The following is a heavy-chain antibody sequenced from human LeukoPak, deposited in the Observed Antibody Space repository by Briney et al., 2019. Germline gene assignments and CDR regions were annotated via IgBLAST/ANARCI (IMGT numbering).Heavy chain of an antibody. V-gene: IGHV4-59*08. Sequence: SETLSLTCIVSGASISSCYWSWIRQPQPQGMERIGFIYYSGTTNYNPSLKSRVTISVDTSKNQFSLKLNSVTAADTAVYYCARSPLNTVTTLDPWGKGTLVTVSS. CDR2: IYYSGTT. CDR1: GASISSCY. D-gene: IGHD4-17*01. J-gene: IGHJ5*02. CDR3: ARSPLNTVTTLDP.